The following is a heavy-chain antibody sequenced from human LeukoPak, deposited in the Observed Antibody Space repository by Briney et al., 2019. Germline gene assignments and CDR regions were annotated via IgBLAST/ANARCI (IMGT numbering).Heavy chain of an antibody. D-gene: IGHD3-10*02. CDR3: AELGITMIGGV. CDR2: ISSSGSTI. V-gene: IGHV3-48*03. J-gene: IGHJ6*04. Sequence: GGSLRLSCAASGFTFSSYEMNWVRQAPGKGLEWVSYISSSGSTIYYADSVKGRFTISRDSAKTSLYLQMISLRAEDTAVYYCAELGITMIGGVWGKGTTVTISS. CDR1: GFTFSSYE.